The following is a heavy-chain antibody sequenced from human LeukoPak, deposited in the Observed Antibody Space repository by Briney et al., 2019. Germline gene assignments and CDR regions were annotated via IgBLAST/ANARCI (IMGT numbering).Heavy chain of an antibody. J-gene: IGHJ4*02. CDR1: GFTFSNYA. Sequence: PGGSLRLSCAVSGFTFSNYAMSWVRQAPGKGLDWVSGVSGSGRTTVYADSVKGRFTISRDNSKSMIFLEMNSLGAEDTAVYYCAKDLLHGSGSYSWGVFDYWGQGALVTVSS. V-gene: IGHV3-23*01. CDR3: AKDLLHGSGSYSWGVFDY. CDR2: VSGSGRTT. D-gene: IGHD3-10*01.